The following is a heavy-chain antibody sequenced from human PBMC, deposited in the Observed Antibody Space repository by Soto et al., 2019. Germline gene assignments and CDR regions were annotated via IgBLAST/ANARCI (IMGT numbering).Heavy chain of an antibody. CDR3: PRTRENIGLVAERPSYFAY. D-gene: IGHD2-15*01. V-gene: IGHV4-30-4*01. CDR1: GGSISSVYYY. CDR2: IYYSGNT. Sequence: SETLSHTCSVSGGSISSVYYYWIWIRQPPGKGLEWIGNIYYSGNTYYNPSLKSRLIISIDTSKNQFSLKLSSVTAADTAVYYCPRTRENIGLVAERPSYFAYSGKRTLAT. J-gene: IGHJ4*02.